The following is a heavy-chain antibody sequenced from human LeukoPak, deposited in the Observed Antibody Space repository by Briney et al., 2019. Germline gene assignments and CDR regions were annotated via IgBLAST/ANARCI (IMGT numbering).Heavy chain of an antibody. J-gene: IGHJ6*03. CDR3: ATAKRGIAVAGTPSGHYYYMDV. D-gene: IGHD6-19*01. CDR2: INPNSGGT. CDR1: GYTFTGYY. V-gene: IGHV1-2*02. Sequence: ASVKVSCKASGYTFTGYYMHWVRQAPGQGLEWMGWINPNSGGTNYAQKFQGRVTMTRDTSISTAYMELSRLRSDDTAVYYCATAKRGIAVAGTPSGHYYYMDVWGKGTTVTISS.